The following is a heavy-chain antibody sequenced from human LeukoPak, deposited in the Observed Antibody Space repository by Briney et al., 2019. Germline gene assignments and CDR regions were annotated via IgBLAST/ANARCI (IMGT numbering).Heavy chain of an antibody. CDR1: SGSISSGGYY. Sequence: SETLSLTCTVSSGSISSGGYYWSWIRQHPGKGLEWIGYIYYSGSTYYNPSLKSRVTISVDTSKNQFSLKLSSVTAADTAVYYCARARESITIFGVVIIDGFDYWGQGTLVTVSS. CDR3: ARARESITIFGVVIIDGFDY. D-gene: IGHD3-3*01. V-gene: IGHV4-31*03. CDR2: IYYSGST. J-gene: IGHJ4*02.